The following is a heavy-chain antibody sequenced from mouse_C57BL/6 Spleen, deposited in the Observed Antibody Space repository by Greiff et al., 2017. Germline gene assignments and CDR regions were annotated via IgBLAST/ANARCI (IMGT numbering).Heavy chain of an antibody. CDR1: GLTFSSYA. CDR2: ISDGGSYT. J-gene: IGHJ2*01. CDR3: ARDGATMITTDYFDY. Sequence: EVKLMESGGGLVKPGGSLKLSCAASGLTFSSYAMSWVRQTPEKRLEWVATISDGGSYTYYPDNVKGRFTISRDNAKNNLYLQMGHLKSEDTAMYYCARDGATMITTDYFDYWGQGTTLTVSS. V-gene: IGHV5-4*01. D-gene: IGHD2-4*01.